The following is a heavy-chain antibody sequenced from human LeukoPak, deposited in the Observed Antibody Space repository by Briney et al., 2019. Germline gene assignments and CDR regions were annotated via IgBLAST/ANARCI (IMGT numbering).Heavy chain of an antibody. Sequence: SETLSLTCTVSGGSISSYFWSWIRQPPGKGLEWIGYIYSSGSTNYNPSLKSQVIISVDTSKNQFSLILSSVTAADTAVYYCARQERYYGSGSYTYFQHWGQGTLVTVSS. D-gene: IGHD3-10*01. J-gene: IGHJ1*01. CDR2: IYSSGST. V-gene: IGHV4-59*08. CDR1: GGSISSYF. CDR3: ARQERYYGSGSYTYFQH.